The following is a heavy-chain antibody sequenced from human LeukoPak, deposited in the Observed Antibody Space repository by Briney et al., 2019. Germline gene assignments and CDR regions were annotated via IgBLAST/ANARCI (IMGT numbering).Heavy chain of an antibody. CDR2: IYYSGDT. V-gene: IGHV4-39*01. Sequence: PSETLSLTCTVSGGSISSSNCYWGWIRQPPGKGLEWIGSIYYSGDTYYNPSLKSRVTISVDTSKNQFSPKLSSVTAADTAVYYCARVRRGITMAGNGDYWGQGTLVTVSS. D-gene: IGHD6-19*01. CDR1: GGSISSSNCY. CDR3: ARVRRGITMAGNGDY. J-gene: IGHJ4*02.